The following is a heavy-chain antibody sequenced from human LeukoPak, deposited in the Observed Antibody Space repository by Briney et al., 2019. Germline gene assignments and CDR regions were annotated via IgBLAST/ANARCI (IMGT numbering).Heavy chain of an antibody. CDR3: ARGRGVLLWFGESRRWPKFDY. CDR2: IYYSGST. J-gene: IGHJ4*02. V-gene: IGHV4-39*07. D-gene: IGHD3-10*01. CDR1: GDSISSSSYY. Sequence: SETLSLTCTVSGDSISSSSYYWGWIRQPPGKGLEWIGSIYYSGSTYYNPSLKSRVTISVDTSKNQFSLKLSSVTAADTAVYYCARGRGVLLWFGESRRWPKFDYWGQGTLVTVSS.